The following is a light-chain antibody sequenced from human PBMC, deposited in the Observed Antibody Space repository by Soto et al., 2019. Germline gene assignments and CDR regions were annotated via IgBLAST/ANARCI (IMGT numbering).Light chain of an antibody. CDR1: QSVSSY. V-gene: IGKV3-20*01. CDR2: GAS. CDR3: QPYGSSPWT. J-gene: IGKJ1*01. Sequence: EIVLTQSPGTLSLSPGERATLSCRASQSVSSYLAWYQQKPGQAPRLLIYGASNRATGIPDRFSGSGSGTDFTLTISRLEPEDFAVYYCQPYGSSPWTFGQGTKVDIK.